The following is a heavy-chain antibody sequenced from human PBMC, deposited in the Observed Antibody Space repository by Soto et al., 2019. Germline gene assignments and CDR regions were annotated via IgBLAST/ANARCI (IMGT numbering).Heavy chain of an antibody. Sequence: QVHLVQSGAEVEKPGASVKVSCKASGYTFTDYGICWVRQAPGQGLQWMGWITAFNGNTKYAQQFQGRVTMTTDTSTSTAYMELRSLESDDTAVYYCARISQSDFWSGYYYFFDYWGQGTLVTVSS. D-gene: IGHD3-3*01. CDR2: ITAFNGNT. V-gene: IGHV1-18*01. CDR3: ARISQSDFWSGYYYFFDY. CDR1: GYTFTDYG. J-gene: IGHJ4*02.